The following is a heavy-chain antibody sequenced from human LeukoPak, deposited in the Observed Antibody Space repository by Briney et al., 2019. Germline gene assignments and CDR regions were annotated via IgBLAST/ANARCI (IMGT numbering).Heavy chain of an antibody. D-gene: IGHD3-10*02. J-gene: IGHJ6*04. CDR3: AELGITMIGGV. CDR2: ISSSGSTI. Sequence: PGGSLRLSCDASGFNIYTYTMYWVRQAPGKGLEWVSYISSSGSTIYYADSVKGRFTISRDNAKNSLYLQMNSLRAEDTAVYYCAELGITMIGGVRGKGTTVTISS. V-gene: IGHV3-48*03. CDR1: GFNIYTYT.